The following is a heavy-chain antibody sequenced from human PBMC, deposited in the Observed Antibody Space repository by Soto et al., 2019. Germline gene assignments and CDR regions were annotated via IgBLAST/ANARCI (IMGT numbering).Heavy chain of an antibody. D-gene: IGHD6-13*01. Sequence: GGSLRLSCAASGFTFSSYAMSWVCQAPGKGLEWVSAISGSGGSTYYADSVKGRFTISRDNSKNTLYLQMNSLRAEDTAVYYCAKDRVAARGYYYGMDVWGQGTTVTVSS. CDR3: AKDRVAARGYYYGMDV. J-gene: IGHJ6*02. CDR2: ISGSGGST. CDR1: GFTFSSYA. V-gene: IGHV3-23*01.